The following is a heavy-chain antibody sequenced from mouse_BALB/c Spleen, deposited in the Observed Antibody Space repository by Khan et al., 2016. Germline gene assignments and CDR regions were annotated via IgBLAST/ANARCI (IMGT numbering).Heavy chain of an antibody. J-gene: IGHJ2*01. V-gene: IGHV5-6-5*01. CDR1: GFTFRNYA. Sequence: EVELVESGGGLVKPGGSLKLSCAASGFTFRNYALSWVRPTPEKRLEWVASISTGDSTYYGDSVKGRFTISRDNARHIMYLHMSSLRSEDTAMFYCSREDNGNYGDYFDYWGQGTTLTVSS. D-gene: IGHD2-1*01. CDR3: SREDNGNYGDYFDY. CDR2: ISTGDST.